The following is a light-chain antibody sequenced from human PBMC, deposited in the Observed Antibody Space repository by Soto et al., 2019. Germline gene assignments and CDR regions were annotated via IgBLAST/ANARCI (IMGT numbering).Light chain of an antibody. Sequence: QSALTQPASVSGSPGQSITISCTGTSGDVGGYKYVSWYQQHPGKAPKLIIYEVSKRPSGVPDRFSGSKSGNTASLTVSGLQAEDEADYYCSSHAGSINVAFGGGTKLTVL. J-gene: IGLJ3*02. CDR3: SSHAGSINVA. CDR2: EVS. CDR1: SGDVGGYKY. V-gene: IGLV2-8*01.